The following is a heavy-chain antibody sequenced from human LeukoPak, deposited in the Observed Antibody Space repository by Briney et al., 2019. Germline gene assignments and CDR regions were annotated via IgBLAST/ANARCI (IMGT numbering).Heavy chain of an antibody. V-gene: IGHV3-11*04. CDR3: ARDLRMGYFDY. D-gene: IGHD2-8*01. CDR2: ISSSGSTI. J-gene: IGHJ4*02. Sequence: GGSLRLSCAASGFTFSDYYMSWIRQAPGKGLEWVSYISSSGSTIYYADSVKGRFTISRDNAKNSLYLQINSLRAEDTAVYYCARDLRMGYFDYWGQGTLVTVSS. CDR1: GFTFSDYY.